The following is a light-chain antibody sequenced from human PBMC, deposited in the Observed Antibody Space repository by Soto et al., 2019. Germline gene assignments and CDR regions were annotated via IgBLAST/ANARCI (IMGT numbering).Light chain of an antibody. J-gene: IGKJ5*01. CDR2: AAS. CDR3: QRCDNARRIT. V-gene: IGKV1-27*01. CDR1: QGIGSY. Sequence: IQMTQSTSSLSASVGDRVTITCRASQGIGSYLAWYQQKPGEAPKFLIYAASTLQSGVPSRFSGSGSGTDFTLTIRSLQTEDVATYYCQRCDNARRITFGQGTRLEIK.